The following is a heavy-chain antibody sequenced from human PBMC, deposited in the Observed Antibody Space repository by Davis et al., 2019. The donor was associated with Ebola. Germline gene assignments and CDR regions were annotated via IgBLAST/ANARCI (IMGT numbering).Heavy chain of an antibody. CDR3: AKEPINIVVVTGIGGYYYGMDV. Sequence: GGSLRLSCAASGFTFSTYSMSWVRQAPGKALEWVSSISSDSDYIYYADSAKGRFTISRDNAKNSLFLQMNSLRAEDTAVYYCAKEPINIVVVTGIGGYYYGMDVWGKGTTVTVSS. J-gene: IGHJ6*04. V-gene: IGHV3-21*04. CDR1: GFTFSTYS. CDR2: ISSDSDYI. D-gene: IGHD2-21*02.